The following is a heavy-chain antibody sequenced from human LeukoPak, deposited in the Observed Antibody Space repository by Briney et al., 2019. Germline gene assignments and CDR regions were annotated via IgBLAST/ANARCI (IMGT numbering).Heavy chain of an antibody. D-gene: IGHD1-26*01. CDR3: ARGKEGGHGYYYYYGMDV. CDR1: GFTFSSYA. J-gene: IGHJ6*02. Sequence: PGGSLRLSCAASGFTFSSYAMHWVRQAPGKGLEWVAVISYDGSNKYYADSVKGRFTISRDNSKNTLYLQMNSLRAEDTAVYYCARGKEGGHGYYYYYGMDVWGQGTTVTVSS. V-gene: IGHV3-30-3*01. CDR2: ISYDGSNK.